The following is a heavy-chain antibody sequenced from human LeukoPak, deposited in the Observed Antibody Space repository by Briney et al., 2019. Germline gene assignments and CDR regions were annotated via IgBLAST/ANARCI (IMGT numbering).Heavy chain of an antibody. Sequence: GGSLRLSCAASGFTFSTYNMNWVRQVPGKGLEWVSSITSSSTYMFYADSVKGRFTISRDNAQNSLYLQINSLRAEDTAVYYCARHLWLSGNDYWGQGTLVTVSS. D-gene: IGHD5-18*01. CDR3: ARHLWLSGNDY. CDR2: ITSSSTYM. J-gene: IGHJ4*02. V-gene: IGHV3-21*01. CDR1: GFTFSTYN.